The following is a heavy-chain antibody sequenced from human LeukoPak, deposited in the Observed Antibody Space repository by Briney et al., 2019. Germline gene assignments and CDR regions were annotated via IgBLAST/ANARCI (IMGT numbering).Heavy chain of an antibody. CDR3: TRTHCSSTSRYPG. J-gene: IGHJ4*02. D-gene: IGHD2-2*01. CDR1: GFSLSTYW. Sequence: GGSLRLSCAASGFSLSTYWMHWVRQAPGRGLVWVSRINPDGSDTTYADSVKGRFTISRDDAKNTLYLQMNSLRPEDTAVYYCTRTHCSSTSRYPGWGQGTLVTVSS. V-gene: IGHV3-74*01. CDR2: INPDGSDT.